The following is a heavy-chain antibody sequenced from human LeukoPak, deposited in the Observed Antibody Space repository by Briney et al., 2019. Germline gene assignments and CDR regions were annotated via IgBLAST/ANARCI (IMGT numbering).Heavy chain of an antibody. J-gene: IGHJ4*02. V-gene: IGHV3-74*01. CDR3: ASPKGGYNYVNFDY. D-gene: IGHD5-18*01. Sequence: PGGSLRLSCAASGFXFSSYWNHWVRQAPGKGLVWVSRINSDGSTTGYADSVKGRFTISRDNAKDTLYLQMNSLRAEDTAVYYCASPKGGYNYVNFDYWGQGTLVTVSS. CDR1: GFXFSSYW. CDR2: INSDGSTT.